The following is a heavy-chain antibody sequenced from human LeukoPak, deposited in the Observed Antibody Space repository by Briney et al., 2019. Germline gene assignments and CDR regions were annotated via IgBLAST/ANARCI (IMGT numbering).Heavy chain of an antibody. CDR2: ISSSGSTI. Sequence: LSLTCAVYGGSFSDYYMSWIRQAPGKGLEWVSYISSSGSTIYYADSVKGRFTISRDNAKNSLYLQMNSLRAEDTAVYYCAKVGTISWYMDYWGQGILVTVSS. D-gene: IGHD6-13*01. CDR1: GGSFSDYY. CDR3: AKVGTISWYMDY. V-gene: IGHV3-11*04. J-gene: IGHJ4*02.